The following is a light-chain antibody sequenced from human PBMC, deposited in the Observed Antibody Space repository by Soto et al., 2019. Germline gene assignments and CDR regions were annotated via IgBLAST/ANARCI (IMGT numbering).Light chain of an antibody. J-gene: IGKJ1*01. V-gene: IGKV3-11*01. CDR2: DAS. CDR1: QNVSSY. Sequence: EIVLTQFPATLSLSPGERATLSCRASQNVSSYLAWYQQRPGQTPSLLIYDASTRAPGTPARFSGSGSGTDFPRSLCSLEPGDFAVYYCYQRGDWPPWTLGNGTKVEIK. CDR3: YQRGDWPPWT.